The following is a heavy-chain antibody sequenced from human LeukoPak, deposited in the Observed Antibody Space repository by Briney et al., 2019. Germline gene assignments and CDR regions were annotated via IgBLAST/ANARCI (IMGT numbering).Heavy chain of an antibody. V-gene: IGHV4-59*01. J-gene: IGHJ6*02. Sequence: SETLSLTCTVSGGSISSYYWSWIRQPPGKGLEWIGYIYYSGSTNYNPSLKSRVTISVDTSKNQFSLKLSSVTAADTAVYYCARLVVAATQSGMDVWGQGTTVTVSS. CDR1: GGSISSYY. CDR3: ARLVVAATQSGMDV. CDR2: IYYSGST. D-gene: IGHD2-15*01.